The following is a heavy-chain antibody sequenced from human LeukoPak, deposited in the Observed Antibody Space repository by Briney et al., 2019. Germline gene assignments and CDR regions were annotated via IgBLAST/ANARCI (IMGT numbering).Heavy chain of an antibody. CDR3: VKAAVAVDY. Sequence: SETLSLTCTVSGYSISRGYSWGWIRQPPGKGLEWIGNIYHSGSTNYSPSLKSRVTISVDTSKNQFSLKLTSVTAADTAVYYCVKAAVAVDYWGQGTLVTVSS. J-gene: IGHJ4*02. CDR1: GYSISRGYS. V-gene: IGHV4-38-2*02. D-gene: IGHD6-19*01. CDR2: IYHSGST.